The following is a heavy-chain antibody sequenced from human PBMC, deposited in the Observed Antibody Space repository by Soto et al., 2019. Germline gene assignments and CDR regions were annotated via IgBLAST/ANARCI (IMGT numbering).Heavy chain of an antibody. CDR1: GGSISSYY. CDR3: ARGSGTRDFWSGYYLYYFDY. CDR2: IYYSGST. J-gene: IGHJ4*02. Sequence: NPSETLSLTCTVSGGSISSYYWSWIRQPPGKGLEWIGYIYYSGSTNYNPSLKSRVTISVDTSKNQFSLKLSSVTAADTAVYYCARGSGTRDFWSGYYLYYFDYWGQGTLVTVSS. D-gene: IGHD3-3*01. V-gene: IGHV4-59*01.